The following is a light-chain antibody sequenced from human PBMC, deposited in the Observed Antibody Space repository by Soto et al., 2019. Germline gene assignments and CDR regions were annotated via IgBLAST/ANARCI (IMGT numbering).Light chain of an antibody. CDR2: EVN. V-gene: IGLV2-18*02. CDR1: SSDVGSYNR. Sequence: QSALTQPPSVSGSAGQSVTSSCTGTSSDVGSYNRVSWYQQPPGTAPKLMIYEVNNRPSGVPDRFSGSKSGNTASLTISGLQAKDEADYYCSSFTSSSTLVFGGGTKLTVL. J-gene: IGLJ2*01. CDR3: SSFTSSSTLV.